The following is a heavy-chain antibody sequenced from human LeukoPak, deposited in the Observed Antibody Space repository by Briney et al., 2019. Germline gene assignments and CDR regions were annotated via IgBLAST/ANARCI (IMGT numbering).Heavy chain of an antibody. V-gene: IGHV1-18*01. J-gene: IGHJ5*02. CDR1: GYTFSSYG. Sequence: ASVKVSCKASGYTFSSYGISWVRQAPGQGLEWLGWISDYNGNTNYAQKVQGRVTMTTDPFTGTAYMELRSLRSDDTAVYYCARDGPDRAAWFDPWGQGTLVTVSS. D-gene: IGHD3-22*01. CDR2: ISDYNGNT. CDR3: ARDGPDRAAWFDP.